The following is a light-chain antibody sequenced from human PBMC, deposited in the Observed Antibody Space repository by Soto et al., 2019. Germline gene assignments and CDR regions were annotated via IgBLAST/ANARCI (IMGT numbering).Light chain of an antibody. CDR1: QTPSNNF. J-gene: IGKJ4*01. CDR2: GSS. Sequence: EIVLTQSPGTLSLSPVERATLSCRASQTPSNNFLAWYQHNPGQAPRLLIYGSSTRATVIPDRFSGSASGTDFTLTISRLQPEDFAVYYCHQYDRSAPLPFGGGTKVENK. V-gene: IGKV3-20*01. CDR3: HQYDRSAPLP.